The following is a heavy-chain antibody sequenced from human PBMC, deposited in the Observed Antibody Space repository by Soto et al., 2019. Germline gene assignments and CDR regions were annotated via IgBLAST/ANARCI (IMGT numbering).Heavy chain of an antibody. CDR2: IYPAGPT. V-gene: IGHV3-53*01. J-gene: IGHJ4*02. D-gene: IGHD6-19*01. CDR3: ARDADSSGLHY. CDR1: GFTVSGMF. Sequence: GGSLRLSCAASGFTVSGMFMNWVRQAPGKGLEWVSVIYPAGPTYYADSVKGRFTISRDNSKNTPFLQLNNLRAEDTAVYYCARDADSSGLHYWGQGILVTVSS.